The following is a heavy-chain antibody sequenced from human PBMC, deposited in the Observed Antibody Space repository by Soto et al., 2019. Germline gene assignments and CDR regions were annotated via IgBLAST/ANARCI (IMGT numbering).Heavy chain of an antibody. CDR1: GDTFSSYT. CDR3: ARGNSGYDFDYFDY. V-gene: IGHV1-69*02. J-gene: IGHJ4*02. CDR2: IIPILAIA. D-gene: IGHD5-12*01. Sequence: QVQLVQSGAEVKKPGSSVKISCKASGDTFSSYTISWVRQAPGQGLEWMGGIIPILAIANYAQKFQGRVTSTADKSTSTGYMELSSLRSEDTAVYYCARGNSGYDFDYFDYWGQGTLVTVSS.